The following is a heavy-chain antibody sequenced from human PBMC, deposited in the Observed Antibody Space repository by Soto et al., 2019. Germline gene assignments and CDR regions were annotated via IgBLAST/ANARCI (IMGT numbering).Heavy chain of an antibody. Sequence: QVQLQESGPGLVKPSQTLSLTCTVSGGSISSGGYYWSWIRQHPGKGLEWIGYIYYSGSTYYNPSLKSRVTISVDTSKNQSSLKLSSVTAADTAVYYCARDPISDYDSSGYYLMYGMDVWGQGTTVTVSS. CDR2: IYYSGST. J-gene: IGHJ6*02. CDR1: GGSISSGGYY. D-gene: IGHD3-22*01. V-gene: IGHV4-31*03. CDR3: ARDPISDYDSSGYYLMYGMDV.